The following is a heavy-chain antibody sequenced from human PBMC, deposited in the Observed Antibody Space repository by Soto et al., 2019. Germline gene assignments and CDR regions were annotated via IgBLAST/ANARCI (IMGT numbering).Heavy chain of an antibody. D-gene: IGHD2-2*01. J-gene: IGHJ6*02. CDR3: ARSQGSSTSLEIYYYYYYGMDV. CDR2: IIPIYHTT. CDR1: GGTFSSYA. V-gene: IGHV1-69*01. Sequence: QVQLVQSGAEVKKPGSSVKVSCKASGGTFSSYAISWVRQAPGQGLEWMGGIIPIYHTTNYAQKFQRRVTITADESTSTAYMALSSLRSEDTAVYYCARSQGSSTSLEIYYYYYYGMDVWGQGTTVTVSS.